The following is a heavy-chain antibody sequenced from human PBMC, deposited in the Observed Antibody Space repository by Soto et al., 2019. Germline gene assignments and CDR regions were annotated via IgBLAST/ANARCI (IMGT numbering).Heavy chain of an antibody. CDR2: IYYSGST. CDR1: GGSISSYY. Sequence: SETLSLTCTVSGGSISSYYWSWIRQPPGKGLEWIGYIYYSGSTNYNPSLKSRVTISVDTSKNQFSLKLSSVTAADTAVYYCARGASSLDPWGQGTLVTVSS. J-gene: IGHJ5*02. CDR3: ARGASSLDP. V-gene: IGHV4-59*01. D-gene: IGHD6-13*01.